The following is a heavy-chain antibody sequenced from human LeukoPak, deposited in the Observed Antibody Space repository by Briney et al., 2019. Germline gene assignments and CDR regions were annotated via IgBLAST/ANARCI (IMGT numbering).Heavy chain of an antibody. D-gene: IGHD6-13*01. J-gene: IGHJ3*02. CDR3: ARDQVPGSSSWYGGDAFDI. Sequence: PGGSLRLSCAASGFTFSSYWMHWVRQAPGKGLVWVSRINSDGSSTSYADSVKGRFTISRDNAKNALYLQMNSLRAEDTAVYYCARDQVPGSSSWYGGDAFDIWGQGTMVTVSS. CDR1: GFTFSSYW. V-gene: IGHV3-74*01. CDR2: INSDGSST.